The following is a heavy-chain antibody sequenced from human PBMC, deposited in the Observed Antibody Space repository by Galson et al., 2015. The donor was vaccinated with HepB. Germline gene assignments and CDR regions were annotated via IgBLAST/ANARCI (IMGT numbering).Heavy chain of an antibody. CDR1: GYSFTSYW. CDR2: IYPGDSDT. V-gene: IGHV5-51*01. J-gene: IGHJ6*02. D-gene: IGHD6-13*01. Sequence: QSGAEVKKPGESLKISCKGSGYSFTSYWIGWVRQMPGKGLEWMGIIYPGDSDTRYSPSFQGQVTISADKSISTAYLQWSSLKASDTAMYYCARAWKPYSSSVDYYYYYGMDVWGQGTTVTVSS. CDR3: ARAWKPYSSSVDYYYYYGMDV.